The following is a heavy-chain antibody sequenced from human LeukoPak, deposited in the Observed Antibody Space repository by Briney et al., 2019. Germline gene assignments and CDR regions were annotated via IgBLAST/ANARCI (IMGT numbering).Heavy chain of an antibody. V-gene: IGHV4-59*01. Sequence: PAETLSLTCTVSGGSINTYSWNLIRQPPGKGLEWIGNISYSGITDYNPSLQSRVTISVDTSKNQFFLNLRSVTAADTAVYYCARGVTQQLGYYYSSHMDVWGKGTTVTVSS. CDR2: ISYSGIT. CDR3: ARGVTQQLGYYYSSHMDV. J-gene: IGHJ6*03. CDR1: GGSINTYS. D-gene: IGHD6-13*01.